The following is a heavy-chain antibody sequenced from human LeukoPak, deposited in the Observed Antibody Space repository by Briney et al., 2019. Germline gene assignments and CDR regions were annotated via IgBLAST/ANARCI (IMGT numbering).Heavy chain of an antibody. CDR3: CRHWGY. CDR2: IKSKTDGETT. Sequence: GGSLRLSCAASGLTFSSYEMNWVRRAPGKGLEWVGRIKSKTDGETTDYAAPVKGGFTISRDDSKNTLYLQLNSLRTEDTAVYFCCRHWGYWGQGTLVTVSS. CDR1: GLTFSSYE. D-gene: IGHD7-27*01. J-gene: IGHJ4*02. V-gene: IGHV3-15*01.